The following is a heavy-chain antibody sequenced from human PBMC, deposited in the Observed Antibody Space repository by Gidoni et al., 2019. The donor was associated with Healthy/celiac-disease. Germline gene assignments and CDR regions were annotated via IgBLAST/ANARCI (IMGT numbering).Heavy chain of an antibody. Sequence: EGQLVESGGGLVQPGGSLRLSCAAPGFTCSSYWMSWVRQAPGKGLEWVANIKQDGSEKYYVDSVKGRFTISRDNAKNSLYLQMNSLRAEDTAVYYCARGGLGNYCGGDICGGLNWFDPWGQGTLVTVSS. CDR2: IKQDGSEK. V-gene: IGHV3-7*04. J-gene: IGHJ5*02. CDR3: ARGGLGNYCGGDICGGLNWFDP. CDR1: GFTCSSYW. D-gene: IGHD2-21*02.